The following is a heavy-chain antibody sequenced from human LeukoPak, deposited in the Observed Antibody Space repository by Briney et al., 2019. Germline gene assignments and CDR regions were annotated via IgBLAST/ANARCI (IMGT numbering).Heavy chain of an antibody. CDR1: GFTFSSFP. D-gene: IGHD2-8*01. Sequence: GGSLRLSCAASGFTFSSFPMSWVRQARGKGLEWVSVISGGGVSTYYADSVKGRFTISRDNSKNTLYLQMHSLRAEDTAVYYCAKWARYCTNGVCYYFDYWGQGTLVTVSS. CDR3: AKWARYCTNGVCYYFDY. V-gene: IGHV3-23*01. CDR2: ISGGGVST. J-gene: IGHJ4*02.